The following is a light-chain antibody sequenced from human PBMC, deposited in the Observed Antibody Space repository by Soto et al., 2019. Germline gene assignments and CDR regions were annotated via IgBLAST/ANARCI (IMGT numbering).Light chain of an antibody. J-gene: IGKJ1*01. CDR3: QQYDDYPRT. V-gene: IGKV1-5*03. Sequence: DIQMTQSPSTLSASVGDRVTITCRASQSIGNWLAWYQQKLGKAPKLLIYKASNLETGVPSRFSGSGSVTEFTLTISCLQPDDFAIYYCQQYDDYPRTFGQGTKVEIK. CDR2: KAS. CDR1: QSIGNW.